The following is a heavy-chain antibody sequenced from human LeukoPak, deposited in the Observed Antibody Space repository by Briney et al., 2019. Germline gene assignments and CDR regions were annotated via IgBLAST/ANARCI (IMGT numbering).Heavy chain of an antibody. D-gene: IGHD3-10*01. CDR1: GFTVSTTY. Sequence: GGSLRLSCAASGFTVSTTYMSWVRQAPGKGLEWVSLIYSGGSTYYADSVKGRFTISRDNSKNTLYLQMNSLRAEDTAVYYCARGPRGYYGSGDDYWGQGTLVTVSS. V-gene: IGHV3-66*01. J-gene: IGHJ4*02. CDR2: IYSGGST. CDR3: ARGPRGYYGSGDDY.